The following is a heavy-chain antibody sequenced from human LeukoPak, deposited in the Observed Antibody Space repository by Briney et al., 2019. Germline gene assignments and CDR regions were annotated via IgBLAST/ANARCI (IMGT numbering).Heavy chain of an antibody. D-gene: IGHD3-22*01. V-gene: IGHV3-21*01. Sequence: GGSLRLSCTASGFTFANAWMTWVRQAPGKGLEWVSSISSSSSYIYYADSVKGRFTISRDNAKNSLYLQMNSLRAEDTAVYYCARRSGYTMGVLRQAYAFDIWGQGTMVTVSS. CDR2: ISSSSSYI. J-gene: IGHJ3*02. CDR1: GFTFANAW. CDR3: ARRSGYTMGVLRQAYAFDI.